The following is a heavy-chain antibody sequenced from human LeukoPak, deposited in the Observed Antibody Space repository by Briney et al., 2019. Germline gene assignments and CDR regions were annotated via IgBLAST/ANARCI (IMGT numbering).Heavy chain of an antibody. CDR1: GFTFSSYG. V-gene: IGHV3-30*02. D-gene: IGHD6-19*01. CDR3: ARGRQYSTGWYYFDY. CDR2: IRYDGSNK. J-gene: IGHJ4*02. Sequence: PGGSLRLSCAASGFTFSSYGMHWVRQAPGKGLEWVAFIRYDGSNKYYADSVKGRFTISRDNSKNTLYLQMNCLRAEDTAVYYCARGRQYSTGWYYFDYWGQGTLVTVSS.